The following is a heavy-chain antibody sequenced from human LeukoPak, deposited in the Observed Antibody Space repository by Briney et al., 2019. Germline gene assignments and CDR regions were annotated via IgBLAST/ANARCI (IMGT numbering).Heavy chain of an antibody. CDR1: GGSFSGYY. Sequence: SETLSLTCAVYGGSFSGYYWNWIRQPPGKGLEWIGEVHHSGRTNYNPSLQSRVTISVDTSKNQFSLRLSSVTAADTAVYYCARVGYYYGSATLDYWDQGTLVTVSS. J-gene: IGHJ4*02. V-gene: IGHV4-34*01. CDR3: ARVGYYYGSATLDY. CDR2: VHHSGRT. D-gene: IGHD3-10*01.